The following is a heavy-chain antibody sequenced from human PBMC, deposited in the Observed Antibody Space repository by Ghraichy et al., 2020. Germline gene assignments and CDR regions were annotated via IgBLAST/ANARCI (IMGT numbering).Heavy chain of an antibody. CDR1: GGSISSYY. CDR2: IYTSGST. D-gene: IGHD6-19*01. Sequence: SETLSLTCTVSGGSISSYYWSWIRQPPGKGLEWIGYIYTSGSTNYNPSLKSRVTISVDTSKNQFSLKLSSVTAADTAVYYCARRCIAVAGKNWYFDLWGRGTLVTVSS. J-gene: IGHJ2*01. V-gene: IGHV4-4*09. CDR3: ARRCIAVAGKNWYFDL.